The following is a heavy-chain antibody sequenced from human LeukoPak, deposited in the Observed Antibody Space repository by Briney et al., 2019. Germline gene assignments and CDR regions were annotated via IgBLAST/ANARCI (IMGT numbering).Heavy chain of an antibody. Sequence: GGPLRLSCAASGFTFSSYGMHWVRQAPGKGLERVAFIRYDGSNKYYPDSVKGRLTISRDNSKNTLYLQMNSLRAEDTAVYYCAKDQRDCSTSSCLRTYYSMDVWGKGTTVTVSS. CDR2: IRYDGSNK. CDR1: GFTFSSYG. CDR3: AKDQRDCSTSSCLRTYYSMDV. D-gene: IGHD2-15*01. J-gene: IGHJ6*03. V-gene: IGHV3-30*02.